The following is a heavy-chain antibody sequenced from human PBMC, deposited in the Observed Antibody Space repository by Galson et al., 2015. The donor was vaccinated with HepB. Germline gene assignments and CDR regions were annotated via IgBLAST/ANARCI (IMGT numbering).Heavy chain of an antibody. CDR2: IKQDGGAG. CDR3: AKLRLFEISDF. CDR1: GFTFSNYW. V-gene: IGHV3-7*01. Sequence: SLRLSCAASGFTFSNYWMSWVRQAPGKGLEWVAIIKQDGGAGSYVDSVKGRFTISRDNAENSLDLQMSSLKVEDTAVYYCAKLRLFEISDFWGQGTMVIVSS. D-gene: IGHD3-16*01. J-gene: IGHJ4*01.